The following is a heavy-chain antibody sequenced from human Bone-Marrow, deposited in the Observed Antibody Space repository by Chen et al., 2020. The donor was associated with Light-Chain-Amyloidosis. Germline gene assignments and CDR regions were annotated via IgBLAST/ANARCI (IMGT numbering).Heavy chain of an antibody. D-gene: IGHD1-26*01. CDR3: AKARLYSGSYWGIVDY. J-gene: IGHJ4*02. V-gene: IGHV3-30*18. Sequence: VQLVESGGGVAQPGTSLRLSCAASGFTFSSYGMHWVRQAPGKGLEWVALISYDANRDFYADSVKGRFTVSRDNSKNTLYLQMNSLRIEDTAVYYCAKARLYSGSYWGIVDYWGQGTLVTVSS. CDR2: ISYDANRD. CDR1: GFTFSSYG.